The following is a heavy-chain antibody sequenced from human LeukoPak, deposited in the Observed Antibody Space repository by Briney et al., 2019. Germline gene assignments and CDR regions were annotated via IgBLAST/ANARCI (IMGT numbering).Heavy chain of an antibody. Sequence: PSETLTLTCTVSGGSISIYYWSWIRQPPGKGLEWIGYIYYSGSTNYNPSLKSRVTISVDTSKNQFSLKLSSVTAADTAVYYCARGISTVTEYYFDYWGQGTLVTVSS. CDR3: ARGISTVTEYYFDY. D-gene: IGHD4-17*01. CDR1: GGSISIYY. CDR2: IYYSGST. J-gene: IGHJ4*02. V-gene: IGHV4-59*01.